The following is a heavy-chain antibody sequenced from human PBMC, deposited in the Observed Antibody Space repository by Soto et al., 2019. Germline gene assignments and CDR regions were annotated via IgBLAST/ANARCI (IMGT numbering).Heavy chain of an antibody. J-gene: IGHJ4*02. CDR3: ARDKGWGDVGVDY. CDR1: GYSISSGYY. V-gene: IGHV4-38-2*02. CDR2: IYHSGST. D-gene: IGHD1-26*01. Sequence: ETLSLTCAVSGYSISSGYYWGWIRQPPGKGLEWIGSIYHSGSTYYNPSLKSRVTISVDTSKNQFSLKLSSVTAADTAVYYCARDKGWGDVGVDYWGQGTLVTVSS.